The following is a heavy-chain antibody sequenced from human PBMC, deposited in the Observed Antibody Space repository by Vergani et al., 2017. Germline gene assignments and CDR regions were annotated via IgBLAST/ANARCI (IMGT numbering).Heavy chain of an antibody. CDR3: ARSVGSGSYDDY. D-gene: IGHD3-10*01. CDR2: IYYSGST. V-gene: IGHV4-59*01. Sequence: QVQLQESGPGLVKPSETLSLTCTVSGGSISSYYWSWIRPPPGKGLEWIGYIYYSGSTNYNPSLKSRVTISVDTSKNQFSLKLSSVTAADTAVYYCARSVGSGSYDDYWGQGTLVTVSS. CDR1: GGSISSYY. J-gene: IGHJ4*02.